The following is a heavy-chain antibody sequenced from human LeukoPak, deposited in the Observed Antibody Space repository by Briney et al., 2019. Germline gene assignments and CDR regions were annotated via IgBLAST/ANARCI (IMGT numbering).Heavy chain of an antibody. CDR2: ISGSGGST. CDR3: AKDGPDCSGGSCYFDWYYFDY. Sequence: GGSLRLSCAASGFTFSSYAMSWVRQAPGKGLEWVSAISGSGGSTYYADSVKGRFTISRDNSKNTLYLQMNSLRAEDTAVYYCAKDGPDCSGGSCYFDWYYFDYRGQGTLVTVSS. V-gene: IGHV3-23*01. J-gene: IGHJ4*02. CDR1: GFTFSSYA. D-gene: IGHD2-15*01.